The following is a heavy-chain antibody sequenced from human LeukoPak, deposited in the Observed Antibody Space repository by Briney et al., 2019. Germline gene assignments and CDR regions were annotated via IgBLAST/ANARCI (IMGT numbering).Heavy chain of an antibody. CDR3: ARHEGAFDI. J-gene: IGHJ3*02. CDR1: GGSFSGYY. V-gene: IGHV4-34*01. CDR2: INHSGST. Sequence: NPSETLSLTCAVYGGSFSGYYWSWIRQPPGKGLEWIGEINHSGSTNYNPSLKSRVTISVDTSKNQFSLKLSSVTAADTAVYYCARHEGAFDIWGQGTMVTVSS.